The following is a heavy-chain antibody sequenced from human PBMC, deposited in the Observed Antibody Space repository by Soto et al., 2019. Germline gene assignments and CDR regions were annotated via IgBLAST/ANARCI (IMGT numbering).Heavy chain of an antibody. J-gene: IGHJ6*02. CDR1: GGSISSGGYY. CDR3: ASSSGASYYGMDV. Sequence: LSLTCTVSGGSISSGGYYWSWIRQHPGKGLEWIGYIYYSGSTYYNPSLKSRVTISVDTSKNQFSLKLSSVTAADTAVYYCASSSGASYYGMDVWGQGTTLTVSS. CDR2: IYYSGST. V-gene: IGHV4-31*03. D-gene: IGHD3-10*01.